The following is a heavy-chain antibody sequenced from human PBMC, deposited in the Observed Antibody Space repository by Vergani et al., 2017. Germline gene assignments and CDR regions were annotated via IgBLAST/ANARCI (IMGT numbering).Heavy chain of an antibody. CDR3: AKELPGKRIAAAGRVY. D-gene: IGHD6-13*01. J-gene: IGHJ4*02. CDR1: GFTFSDYY. CDR2: ISSSGSTI. Sequence: QVQLVESGGGLVKPGGSLRLSCAASGFTFSDYYMSWIRQAPGKGLEWVSYISSSGSTIYYADSVKGRFTISRDNSKNTLYLQMNSLRAEDTAVYYCAKELPGKRIAAAGRVYWGQGTLVTVSS. V-gene: IGHV3-11*01.